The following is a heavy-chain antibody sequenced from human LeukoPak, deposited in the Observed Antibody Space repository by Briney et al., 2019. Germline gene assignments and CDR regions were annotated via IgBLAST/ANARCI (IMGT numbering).Heavy chain of an antibody. CDR3: ARGLGSSWYGDAFDI. Sequence: ASVKVSCKASGYTFTSYDISWVRQATGQGLEWMGWMNPNSGNTGYAQKFQGRVTITRNTSISTAYMELSSLRSEDTAVYYCARGLGSSWYGDAFDIWGQGTMVTVSS. V-gene: IGHV1-8*03. D-gene: IGHD6-13*01. CDR2: MNPNSGNT. J-gene: IGHJ3*02. CDR1: GYTFTSYD.